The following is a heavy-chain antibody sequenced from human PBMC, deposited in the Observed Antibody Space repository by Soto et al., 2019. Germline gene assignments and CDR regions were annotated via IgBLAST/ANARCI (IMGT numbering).Heavy chain of an antibody. CDR3: VRFWPPPYSDALTDYTDAFDY. CDR2: ISYPGST. D-gene: IGHD3-9*01. CDR1: GGSISSYR. V-gene: IGHV4-59*05. J-gene: IGHJ4*02. Sequence: SETLSRTGTVSGGSISSYRWGWIRQSPEKGLEWIASISYPGSTYYNPTLKTRLIVPVDTSKSQFSLKLSSVTAADTALYYCVRFWPPPYSDALTDYTDAFDYWGQGTLVTVSP.